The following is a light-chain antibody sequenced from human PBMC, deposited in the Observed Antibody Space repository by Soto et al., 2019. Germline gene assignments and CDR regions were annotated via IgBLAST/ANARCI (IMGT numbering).Light chain of an antibody. CDR3: QQYTSYPYT. Sequence: DIQMTQSPSSLSASVGDRVIITCRASQSISSWLAWYQQKPGKAPKLLIYKASSLESGVPSGFSGSGSGTEFTLTINSLQPDDFATYYCQQYTSYPYTFGQGTNLEIK. J-gene: IGKJ2*01. CDR1: QSISSW. V-gene: IGKV1-5*03. CDR2: KAS.